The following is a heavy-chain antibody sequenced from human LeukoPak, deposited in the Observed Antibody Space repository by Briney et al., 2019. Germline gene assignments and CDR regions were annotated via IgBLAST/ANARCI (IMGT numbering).Heavy chain of an antibody. V-gene: IGHV3-33*01. CDR1: GFTFSSYG. D-gene: IGHD3-10*01. Sequence: GRSLRLSCAASGFTFSSYGMHWVRQAPGKGLEWVAVIWYDGSNKYYADSVKGRFTISRDNSKNTLYLQMNSLGAEDTAVYYCARDFRGGGYFDYWGQGTLVTASS. CDR3: ARDFRGGGYFDY. CDR2: IWYDGSNK. J-gene: IGHJ4*02.